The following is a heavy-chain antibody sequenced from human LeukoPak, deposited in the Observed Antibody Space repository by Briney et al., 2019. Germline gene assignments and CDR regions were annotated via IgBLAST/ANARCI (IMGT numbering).Heavy chain of an antibody. Sequence: GRSLRLSCAASGFTFSSYAMHWVRQAPGKGLEWVAVISYDGSNEYYADSVKGRFTTSRDNSKNTLYLQMNSLRAEDTAVYYCARGAGYCSSTSCYVSPFDYWGQGTLVTVSS. CDR3: ARGAGYCSSTSCYVSPFDY. D-gene: IGHD2-2*01. J-gene: IGHJ4*02. CDR2: ISYDGSNE. V-gene: IGHV3-30*04. CDR1: GFTFSSYA.